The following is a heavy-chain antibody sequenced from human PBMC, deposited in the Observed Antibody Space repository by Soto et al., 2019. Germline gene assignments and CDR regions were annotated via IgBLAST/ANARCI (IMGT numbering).Heavy chain of an antibody. CDR2: IIPILGIA. CDR3: ARDRYCSGGSCYSAEYFQH. V-gene: IGHV1-69*08. Sequence: QVQLVQSGAEVKKPGSSVKVSCKASGGTFSSYTISWVRQAPGQGLEWMGRIIPILGIANYAQKFQGRVTITADKSTSKAYMELSSLRSEDTAVYYCARDRYCSGGSCYSAEYFQHWGQGTLVTVSS. J-gene: IGHJ1*01. D-gene: IGHD2-15*01. CDR1: GGTFSSYT.